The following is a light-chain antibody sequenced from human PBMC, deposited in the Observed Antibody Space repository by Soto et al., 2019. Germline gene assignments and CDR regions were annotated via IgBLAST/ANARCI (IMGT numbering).Light chain of an antibody. CDR3: AAWDDSLRGSV. Sequence: QSVLTHPHSSSGTPGQRVTNSCSGSSSNIGTNYVYWYQQLPGTAPKLLIYSNTQRPSGVPDRFSGSNSGTSASLAIIGIRSEDEADYYYAAWDDSLRGSVFGGGTKLTGL. J-gene: IGLJ2*01. CDR2: SNT. CDR1: SSNIGTNY. V-gene: IGLV1-47*02.